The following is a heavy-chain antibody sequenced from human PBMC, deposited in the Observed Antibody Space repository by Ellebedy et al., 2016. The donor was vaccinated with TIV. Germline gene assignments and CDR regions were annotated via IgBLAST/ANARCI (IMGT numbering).Heavy chain of an antibody. CDR3: ARGGEFGGGDCQY. Sequence: ASVKVSXXASGYTFTSYYMHWVRQAPGQGLEWMGIIYPSNGYTSYAQKLQGRVTMTRDTSTSTVYMELSSLRSEDTALYYCARGGEFGGGDCQYWGQGTLVTVSS. CDR2: IYPSNGYT. D-gene: IGHD2-21*02. J-gene: IGHJ4*02. V-gene: IGHV1-46*04. CDR1: GYTFTSYY.